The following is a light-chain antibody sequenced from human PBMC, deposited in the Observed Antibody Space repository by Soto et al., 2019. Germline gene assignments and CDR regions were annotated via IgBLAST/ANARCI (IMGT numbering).Light chain of an antibody. J-gene: IGKJ2*01. V-gene: IGKV3-15*01. CDR1: QSVSSN. CDR3: QQYNNWSYT. CDR2: GAS. Sequence: EIVMTQSPATLSVSPGERATLSCRASQSVSSNLAWYQQKPGQAPRLLIYGASTRSNGIPARFSSSGSGTAFTLTISSLQSEAFAVSYCQQYNNWSYTFGPGTKLEIK.